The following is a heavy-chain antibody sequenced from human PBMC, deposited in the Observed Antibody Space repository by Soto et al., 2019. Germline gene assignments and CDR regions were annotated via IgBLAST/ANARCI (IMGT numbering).Heavy chain of an antibody. CDR2: INSDGSTT. J-gene: IGHJ4*02. CDR3: ARGYSSGPDY. V-gene: IGHV3-74*01. D-gene: IGHD6-19*01. Sequence: PGGSLRLSCAASGFTFSNHWMHWVRQAPGKGLVWVSRINSDGSTTTYAYSVKGRFTISRDNAKNTLYLQLNSLRAEDTALYYCARGYSSGPDYWGQGTLVTVSS. CDR1: GFTFSNHW.